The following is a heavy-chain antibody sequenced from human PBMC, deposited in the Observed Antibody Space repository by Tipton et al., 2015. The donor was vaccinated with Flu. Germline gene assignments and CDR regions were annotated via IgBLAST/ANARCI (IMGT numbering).Heavy chain of an antibody. Sequence: SLRLSCAASGFTFSSYWMSWVRQAPGKGLEWVANIKQDGSEKYYVDSVKGRFTISRDNAKNSLYLQMNSLRAEDTAVYYCAKVRGDYASDYWGQGTLVTVSS. CDR2: IKQDGSEK. CDR3: AKVRGDYASDY. D-gene: IGHD4-17*01. V-gene: IGHV3-7*01. CDR1: GFTFSSYW. J-gene: IGHJ4*02.